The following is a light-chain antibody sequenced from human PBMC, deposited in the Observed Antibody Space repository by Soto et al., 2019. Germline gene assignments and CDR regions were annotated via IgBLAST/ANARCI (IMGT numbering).Light chain of an antibody. CDR1: QSISTN. V-gene: IGKV3-15*01. CDR3: QQYNSWPWT. Sequence: EIVMTQSPATLSVSPGERATLSCRASQSISTNLAWYQQRPGQAPRLLFYGASTRATDIPARFSDSGSGTAFTLTISSLQSEDFAVYYCQQYNSWPWTFGQGTKVELK. CDR2: GAS. J-gene: IGKJ1*01.